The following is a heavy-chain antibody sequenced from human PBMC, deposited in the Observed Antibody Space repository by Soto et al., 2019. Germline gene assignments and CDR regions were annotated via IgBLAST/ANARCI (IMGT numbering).Heavy chain of an antibody. V-gene: IGHV3-33*01. J-gene: IGHJ5*02. CDR2: IWYDGSNK. CDR1: GFTFSSYG. D-gene: IGHD3-10*01. Sequence: QVQLVESGGGVVQPGRSLRLSCAASGFTFSSYGMHWVRQAPGKGLEWVAVIWYDGSNKYYADSVKGRFTISRDNSKTSLYLQMISLRAADKAVYYCARDRGSNWFDPWGQVTLVTVSS. CDR3: ARDRGSNWFDP.